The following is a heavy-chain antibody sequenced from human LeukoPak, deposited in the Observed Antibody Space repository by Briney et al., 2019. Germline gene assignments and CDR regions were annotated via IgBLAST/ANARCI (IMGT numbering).Heavy chain of an antibody. CDR1: GGSISNYY. CDR2: IYYSGST. CDR3: ASLIRQGHYAMDV. J-gene: IGHJ6*02. V-gene: IGHV4-59*01. Sequence: SETLSLTCTVSGGSISNYYWSWIRQPPGKGLEWIGYIYYSGSTKYNPSLKSRVTISVDTSKNQFSLKLRSVAAADTAVYYCASLIRQGHYAMDVWGQGTMVTVSS.